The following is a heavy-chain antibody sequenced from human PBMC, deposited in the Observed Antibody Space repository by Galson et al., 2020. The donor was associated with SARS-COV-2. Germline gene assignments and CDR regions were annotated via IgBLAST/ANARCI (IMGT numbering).Heavy chain of an antibody. V-gene: IGHV3-9*01. CDR2: ISWNSGSI. CDR1: GFTFDDYA. Sequence: GGSLRLSCAASGFTFDDYAMHWVRQAPGKGLEWVSGISWNSGSIGYADSVKGRFTISRDNAKNSLYLQMNSLRAEDTALYYCAKGYNWNDVGVRVWGKGTTVTVSS. J-gene: IGHJ6*04. D-gene: IGHD1-20*01. CDR3: AKGYNWNDVGVRV.